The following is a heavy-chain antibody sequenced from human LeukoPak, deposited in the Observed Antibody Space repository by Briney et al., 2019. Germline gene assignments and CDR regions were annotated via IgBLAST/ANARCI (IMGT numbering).Heavy chain of an antibody. CDR3: ARGRGYGGNYLRSFDI. Sequence: SETLSLTCTVSGDSLSDYFWSWIRQPPRKGLEWIGYNSGSTNYNASLKSRVTILLVRSKNQFSLNLSSVTAADTAVYYCARGRGYGGNYLRSFDIWGQGTMVTVSS. CDR1: GDSLSDYF. J-gene: IGHJ3*02. D-gene: IGHD1-26*01. CDR2: NSGST. V-gene: IGHV4-59*08.